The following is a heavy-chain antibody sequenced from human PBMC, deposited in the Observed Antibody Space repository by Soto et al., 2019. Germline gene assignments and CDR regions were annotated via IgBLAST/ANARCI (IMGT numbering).Heavy chain of an antibody. D-gene: IGHD4-17*01. Sequence: GGSLRLSCAVSGVTLRSFPLSWVRQAPGKGLEWVSAISGDGGTTYYADSVKGRFTISRDNSKNRLYLQMDSLRPEDTAIYFCAKALRTTVVASDYWGPGTLVTVS. CDR1: GVTLRSFP. CDR3: AKALRTTVVASDY. V-gene: IGHV3-23*01. CDR2: ISGDGGTT. J-gene: IGHJ4*02.